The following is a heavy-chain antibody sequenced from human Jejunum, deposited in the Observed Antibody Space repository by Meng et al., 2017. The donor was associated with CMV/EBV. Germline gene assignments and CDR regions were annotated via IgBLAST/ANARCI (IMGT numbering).Heavy chain of an antibody. CDR1: GYTIRNYP. CDR3: ARVVKGGNYLEY. CDR2: VSNDGATT. Sequence: AASGYTIRNYPIHWVRQAPGEGLEWVAGVSNDGATTYQADSVRGRFSISRDNSKNTVYLQMNSLRREDTAVYFCARVVKGGNYLEYWGQGTLVTVSS. V-gene: IGHV3-30-3*01. J-gene: IGHJ4*02. D-gene: IGHD4-23*01.